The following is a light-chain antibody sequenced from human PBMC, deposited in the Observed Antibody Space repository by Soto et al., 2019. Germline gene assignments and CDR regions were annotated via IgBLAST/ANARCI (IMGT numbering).Light chain of an antibody. V-gene: IGKV3-11*01. CDR3: KQRSDLPPST. CDR1: QSVRSH. J-gene: IGKJ5*01. CDR2: EAS. Sequence: DTVLTQSPATLSLSPGETATLSYRASQSVRSHLAWYQQRPGQPPRLLIYEASYRATGVPLRFSGSGSGTEFTLTISSLESGDSAIYYCKQRSDLPPSTFGQGTRLEMK.